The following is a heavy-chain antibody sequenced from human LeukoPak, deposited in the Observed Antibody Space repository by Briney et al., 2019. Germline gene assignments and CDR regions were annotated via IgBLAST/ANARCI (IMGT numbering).Heavy chain of an antibody. CDR2: ISSSSRYI. Sequence: GRSLSLSCALSGLTFSTYSMNWVRQAPGKGLEWVSAISSSSRYIFYADSGKGRFTISRHPAKNSLYLQMNSLRAEDTAVYYCAELGITMIGGVWGKGTTVTISS. CDR1: GLTFSTYS. V-gene: IGHV3-21*01. J-gene: IGHJ6*04. CDR3: AELGITMIGGV. D-gene: IGHD3-10*02.